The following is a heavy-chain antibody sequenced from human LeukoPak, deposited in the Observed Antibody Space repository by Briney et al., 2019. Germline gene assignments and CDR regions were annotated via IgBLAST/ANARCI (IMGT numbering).Heavy chain of an antibody. CDR1: GGSISSYY. Sequence: SETLSLTCTVSGGSISSYYWSWLRQPPGKGLEWIGYIYYSGSTNYNPSLKSRVTISVDTSKNQFSLKLSSVTAADTAVYYCARSIVYYGMDVWGQGTTVTVSS. V-gene: IGHV4-59*01. CDR3: ARSIVYYGMDV. D-gene: IGHD1-26*01. J-gene: IGHJ6*02. CDR2: IYYSGST.